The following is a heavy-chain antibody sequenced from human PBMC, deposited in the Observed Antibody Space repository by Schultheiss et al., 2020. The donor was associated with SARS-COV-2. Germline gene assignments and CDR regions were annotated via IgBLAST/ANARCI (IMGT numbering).Heavy chain of an antibody. D-gene: IGHD6-13*01. V-gene: IGHV3-74*01. CDR3: ARVGSRGYSSSWYRD. CDR2: INSDGSST. J-gene: IGHJ4*02. CDR1: GFTFSSYW. Sequence: GGSLRLSCAASGFTFSSYWMHWVRQAPGKGLVWVSRINSDGSSTSYADSVKGRFTISRDNAKNTLYLQMNSLRAEDTAVYYCARVGSRGYSSSWYRDWGQGTLVTVSS.